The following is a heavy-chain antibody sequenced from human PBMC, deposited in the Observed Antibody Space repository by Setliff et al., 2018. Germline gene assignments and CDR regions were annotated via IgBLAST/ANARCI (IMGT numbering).Heavy chain of an antibody. J-gene: IGHJ6*03. D-gene: IGHD3-10*01. CDR1: GFTLSSYW. CDR2: INSDGSST. V-gene: IGHV3-74*01. Sequence: GGSLRLSCAASGFTLSSYWMHWVRQAPGKGLVWVSRINSDGSSTSYADSVKGRFTISRDNAKNTLYLQMNSLRAEDTAVYYCAKSLYASGPYYKDVWGKETTVTVSS. CDR3: AKSLYASGPYYKDV.